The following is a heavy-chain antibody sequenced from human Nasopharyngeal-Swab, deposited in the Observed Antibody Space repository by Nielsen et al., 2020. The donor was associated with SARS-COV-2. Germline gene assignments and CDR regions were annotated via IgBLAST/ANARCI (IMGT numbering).Heavy chain of an antibody. D-gene: IGHD3-22*01. CDR1: GFTFDDYA. V-gene: IGHV3-9*01. J-gene: IGHJ3*02. Sequence: GGSLRLSCAASGFTFDDYAMHWVRQAPGKGLEWVSGISWNSGSIGYADSVNGRFTISRDNAKNSLYLQMNSLRAEDTALYYCAKDSGYDSSVKDIWGQGTMVTVSS. CDR3: AKDSGYDSSVKDI. CDR2: ISWNSGSI.